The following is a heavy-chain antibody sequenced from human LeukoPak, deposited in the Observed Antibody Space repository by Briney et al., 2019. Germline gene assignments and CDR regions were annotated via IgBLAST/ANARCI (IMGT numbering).Heavy chain of an antibody. Sequence: VASVKVSCKASGYTFTSYGISWVRQAPGQGLEWMGWISAYNGNTDYAQKLQGRVTMTTDTSTSTAYMELRSLRSDDTAVYYCARVKYDFWSGSDPRCYYYYMDVWGKGTTVTVSS. J-gene: IGHJ6*03. CDR1: GYTFTSYG. CDR3: ARVKYDFWSGSDPRCYYYYMDV. D-gene: IGHD3-3*01. CDR2: ISAYNGNT. V-gene: IGHV1-18*01.